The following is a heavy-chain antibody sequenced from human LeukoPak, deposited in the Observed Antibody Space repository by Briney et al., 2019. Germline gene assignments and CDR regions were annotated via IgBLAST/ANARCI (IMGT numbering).Heavy chain of an antibody. V-gene: IGHV3-21*01. J-gene: IGHJ4*02. CDR3: VRGTSDTVTDDLDY. D-gene: IGHD4-17*01. CDR2: ISGDSSGM. CDR1: GFTFSICS. Sequence: GGSLRLSCAVSGFTFSICSMNWVRQTAGRGLEWVSSISGDSSGMYYRDSVKGRFTISRDNAKNLLYLQMNSLRAEDTAVYYCVRGTSDTVTDDLDYWGPGTVVTVSS.